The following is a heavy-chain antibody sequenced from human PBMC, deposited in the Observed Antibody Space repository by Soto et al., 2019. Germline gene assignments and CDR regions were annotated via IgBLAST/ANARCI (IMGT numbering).Heavy chain of an antibody. V-gene: IGHV3-74*01. J-gene: IGHJ4*02. Sequence: EVQLVESGGGLVQPGGSLRLSCAAPGMTFSNLRMHWVRQAPGKGLAWVSLISRDGSNTDYADSVKGRFTISRDNAKGTLYLQMNSLRVDDTAHYYCPTLWGEVPHRDYWGQGTLVIVSS. CDR3: PTLWGEVPHRDY. D-gene: IGHD3-16*01. CDR1: GMTFSNLR. CDR2: ISRDGSNT.